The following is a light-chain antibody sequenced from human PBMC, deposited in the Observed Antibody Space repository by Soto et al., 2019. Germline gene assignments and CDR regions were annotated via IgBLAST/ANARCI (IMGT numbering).Light chain of an antibody. J-gene: IGKJ2*01. Sequence: EIVLTQSPATLSLSPGERATLSCRASQSVSSYLAWYQQKPGQAPRLLIYDASNRATGIPARFSGSGSGTDFNLTIRSLEPEDFAVYYCQQRRNWPPYTFSQGTKLEIK. V-gene: IGKV3-11*01. CDR3: QQRRNWPPYT. CDR1: QSVSSY. CDR2: DAS.